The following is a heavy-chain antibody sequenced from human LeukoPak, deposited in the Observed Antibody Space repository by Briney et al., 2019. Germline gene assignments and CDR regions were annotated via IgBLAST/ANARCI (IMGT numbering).Heavy chain of an antibody. CDR1: GFTFSSYA. V-gene: IGHV3-23*01. Sequence: GGSLRLSCAASGFTFSSYAMSWVRQAPGKGLEWVSTFSGSGGNTYYADSVKGRFTISRDNSKNTLYLQMNSLRAEDTAVYYCAKEERWFGELIAAFDYWGQGTLVTVSS. CDR3: AKEERWFGELIAAFDY. J-gene: IGHJ4*02. CDR2: FSGSGGNT. D-gene: IGHD3-10*01.